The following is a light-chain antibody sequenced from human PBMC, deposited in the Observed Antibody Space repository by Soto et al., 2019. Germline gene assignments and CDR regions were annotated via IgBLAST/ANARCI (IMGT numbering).Light chain of an antibody. CDR1: QSVSGN. J-gene: IGKJ1*01. Sequence: EIVMTRSPATLSVSPGERATLSCRASQSVSGNLAWYQQKPGQAPRLLIYGASTRATGIPARFSGSGSGTEFTLTISSLQSEDFAVYYCQQYNNWRTFGQGTKVDIK. CDR3: QQYNNWRT. CDR2: GAS. V-gene: IGKV3-15*01.